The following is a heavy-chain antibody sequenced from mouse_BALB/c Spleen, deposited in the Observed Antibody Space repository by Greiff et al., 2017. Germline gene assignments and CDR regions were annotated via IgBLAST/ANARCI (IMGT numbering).Heavy chain of an antibody. CDR1: GYTFTSYW. J-gene: IGHJ4*01. CDR3: ARDTYGNSYAMDY. CDR2: INPSTGYT. Sequence: QVQLQQSGAELAKPGASVKMSCKASGYTFTSYWMHWVKQRPGQGLEWIGYINPSTGYTEYNQKFKDKATLTADKSSSTAYMQLSSLTSEDSAVYYCARDTYGNSYAMDYWGQGTSVTVSS. V-gene: IGHV1-7*01. D-gene: IGHD2-1*01.